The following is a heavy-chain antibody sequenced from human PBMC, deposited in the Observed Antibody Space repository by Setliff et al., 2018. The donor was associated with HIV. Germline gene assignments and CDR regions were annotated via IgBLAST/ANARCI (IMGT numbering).Heavy chain of an antibody. Sequence: SETLSLTCTVSGGSISSYYWSWIRQPAGKGLEWIGRIYTSGSTNYNPSLMSRVTMSVDTSKNQFSLKLSSVTAADTAVYYCARDFDYGDYNWAFDYWDQGTRVTVSS. CDR2: IYTSGST. V-gene: IGHV4-4*07. CDR1: GGSISSYY. J-gene: IGHJ4*02. D-gene: IGHD4-17*01. CDR3: ARDFDYGDYNWAFDY.